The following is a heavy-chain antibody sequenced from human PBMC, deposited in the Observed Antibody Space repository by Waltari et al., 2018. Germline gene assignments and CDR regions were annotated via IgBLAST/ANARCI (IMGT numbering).Heavy chain of an antibody. CDR1: GFTFSSYW. CDR2: IKQDGSEK. J-gene: IGHJ3*02. V-gene: IGHV3-7*01. Sequence: EVQLVESGGGLVQPGGSLRLSCAASGFTFSSYWISWVRQAPGKGLEWVANIKQDGSEKYYVDSVKGRFTISRDNAKNSLYLQMNSLRAEDTAVYYCARGIVYGRGLDIWGQGTMVTVSS. CDR3: ARGIVYGRGLDI. D-gene: IGHD3-10*01.